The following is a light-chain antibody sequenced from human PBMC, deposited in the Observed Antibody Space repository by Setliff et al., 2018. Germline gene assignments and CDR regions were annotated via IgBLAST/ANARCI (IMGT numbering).Light chain of an antibody. CDR1: SSDVGGYNY. J-gene: IGLJ1*01. Sequence: QSALTQPASVSGSPGQSITISCTGTSSDVGGYNYVSWYQQQPGKATKLMIYEVSKRPSGVPDRFSGSKSGNTASLTVSGLQAEDEADYYCSSYAGSNNPYVFGTGTKVTVL. V-gene: IGLV2-8*01. CDR3: SSYAGSNNPYV. CDR2: EVS.